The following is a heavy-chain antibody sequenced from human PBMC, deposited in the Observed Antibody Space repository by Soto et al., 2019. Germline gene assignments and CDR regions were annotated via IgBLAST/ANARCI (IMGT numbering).Heavy chain of an antibody. J-gene: IGHJ4*02. Sequence: EVQLVESGGGLVQPGRSLRLSCAASGFTFDDYAMHWVRQAPGKGLEWVSGISWNSGSIGYADSVKGRFTISRDNAXNXLXPQMNSRRAEDTALYYCAKEGSFGYYYDSSGQTFDYWGQGTLVTVSS. CDR2: ISWNSGSI. CDR3: AKEGSFGYYYDSSGQTFDY. V-gene: IGHV3-9*01. D-gene: IGHD3-22*01. CDR1: GFTFDDYA.